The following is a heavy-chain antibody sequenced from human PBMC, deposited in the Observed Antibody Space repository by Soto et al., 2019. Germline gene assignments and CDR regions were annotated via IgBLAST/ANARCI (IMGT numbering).Heavy chain of an antibody. CDR2: INPTSGGT. J-gene: IGHJ4*02. D-gene: IGHD2-2*01. Sequence: VASVKVSCKASGYTFPGNYMHWVRQAPGQGLEWMALINPTSGGTNYAQKFQGRVTMTWDTSISTAYMELSRLRSDDTAIYYCARGYCSSSGCSHYFDYWGQGTLVTVS. CDR1: GYTFPGNY. V-gene: IGHV1-2*02. CDR3: ARGYCSSSGCSHYFDY.